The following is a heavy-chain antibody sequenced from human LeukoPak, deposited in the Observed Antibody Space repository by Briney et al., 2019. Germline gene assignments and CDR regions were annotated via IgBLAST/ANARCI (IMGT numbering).Heavy chain of an antibody. D-gene: IGHD1-26*01. Sequence: EASVKVSCKASGYTFTGYYIHWVRQAPGQGLEWMGWINPNSGGTNYAQKFQGRVTMTRDTSISTAYMELSRLRSDDTAVYYCARALRSGSYRVFDYWGQGTLVTLSS. V-gene: IGHV1-2*02. J-gene: IGHJ4*02. CDR1: GYTFTGYY. CDR3: ARALRSGSYRVFDY. CDR2: INPNSGGT.